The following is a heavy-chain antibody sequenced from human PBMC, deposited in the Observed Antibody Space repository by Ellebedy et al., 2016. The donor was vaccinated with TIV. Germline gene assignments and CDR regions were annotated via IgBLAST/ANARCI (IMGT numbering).Heavy chain of an antibody. V-gene: IGHV3-53*01. J-gene: IGHJ5*02. CDR3: ARDCGFSCTYES. CDR2: IYRNDAT. D-gene: IGHD3-22*01. Sequence: PGGSLRLSCAASGVTVSSSYMSWVRQAPGKELEWVAVIYRNDATYYAESVKGRFTISRDISENTVHLQMTSLRPEDTAMYYCARDCGFSCTYESWGQGRLVTVSS. CDR1: GVTVSSSY.